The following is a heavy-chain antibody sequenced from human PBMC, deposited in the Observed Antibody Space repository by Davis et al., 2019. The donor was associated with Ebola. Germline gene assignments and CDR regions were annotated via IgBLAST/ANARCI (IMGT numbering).Heavy chain of an antibody. D-gene: IGHD3-9*01. CDR1: GFTFSDYY. Sequence: GGSLRLSCAASGFTFSDYYMSWIRQAPGKGLEWVSYISSSSSYTNYADSVKGRFTISRDNAKNSLYLQMNSLRAEDTAVYYCARDLLGDDILTGYYAFNDYWGQGTLVTDSS. CDR2: ISSSSSYT. CDR3: ARDLLGDDILTGYYAFNDY. J-gene: IGHJ4*02. V-gene: IGHV3-11*06.